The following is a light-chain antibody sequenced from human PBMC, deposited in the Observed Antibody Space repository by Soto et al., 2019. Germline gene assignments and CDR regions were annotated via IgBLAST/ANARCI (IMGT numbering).Light chain of an antibody. Sequence: EIVLTQSPGTLSLSPGERATLSCGASQSVSSSSLAWYQQKPGQAPRLLIYGASRRATGIPHRFSGSGSGTDFTLTISRLEPEDFAVYYCQQCGSSPITFGQGTRLEIK. CDR2: GAS. CDR3: QQCGSSPIT. J-gene: IGKJ5*01. V-gene: IGKV3-20*01. CDR1: QSVSSSS.